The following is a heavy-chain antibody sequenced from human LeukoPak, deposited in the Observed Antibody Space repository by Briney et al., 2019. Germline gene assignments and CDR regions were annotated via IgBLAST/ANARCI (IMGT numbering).Heavy chain of an antibody. D-gene: IGHD6-13*01. CDR3: ARDIAAAGKSKWNWFDP. V-gene: IGHV1-2*02. CDR1: GYTFTGYY. J-gene: IGHJ5*02. CDR2: INPNSGGT. Sequence: ASVKVSCKASGYTFTGYYMHWVRQAPGQGLEWMGWINPNSGGTNYAQKFQGRVTMTRDTSISTAYMELSRLRSDDTAVYYCARDIAAAGKSKWNWFDPWGQGTLVTVSS.